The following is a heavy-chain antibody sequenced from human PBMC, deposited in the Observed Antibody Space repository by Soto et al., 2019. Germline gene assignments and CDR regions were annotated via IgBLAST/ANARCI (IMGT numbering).Heavy chain of an antibody. V-gene: IGHV1-2*04. J-gene: IGHJ6*02. CDR2: INPNSGGT. CDR1: GYTFTGYY. Sequence: ASVKVSCKASGYTFTGYYMHWVRRAPGQGLEWMGWINPNSGGTNYAQKFQGWVTMTRDTSISTAYMELSRLRSDDTAVYYCARGDCSSTSCYERYYYYYGMDVWGQGTLVTVSS. D-gene: IGHD2-2*01. CDR3: ARGDCSSTSCYERYYYYYGMDV.